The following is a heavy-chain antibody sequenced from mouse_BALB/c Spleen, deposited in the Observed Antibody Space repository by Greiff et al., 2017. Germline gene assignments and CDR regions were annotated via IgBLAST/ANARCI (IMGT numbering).Heavy chain of an antibody. Sequence: EVKLMESGGGLVQPGGSMKLSCVASGFTFSNYWMNWVRQSPEKGLEWVAEIRLKSNNYATHYAESVKGRFTISRDDSKSSVYLQMNNLRAEDTGIYYCTRFTTVVAPYFDYWGQGTTLTVSS. CDR2: IRLKSNNYAT. D-gene: IGHD1-1*01. CDR3: TRFTTVVAPYFDY. V-gene: IGHV6-6*02. CDR1: GFTFSNYW. J-gene: IGHJ2*01.